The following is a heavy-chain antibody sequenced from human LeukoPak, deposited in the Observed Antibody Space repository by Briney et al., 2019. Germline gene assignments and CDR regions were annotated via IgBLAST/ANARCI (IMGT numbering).Heavy chain of an antibody. Sequence: GSLRLSCAASGFTVSSNYMSWVRQAPGKGLEWVSVIYSGGGTYYADSVKGRFTISRDNSKNTLYLQMNSLRAEDTAVYYCARGLDVSYFDYWGQGTLVTVSS. V-gene: IGHV3-53*01. CDR2: IYSGGGT. CDR3: ARGLDVSYFDY. CDR1: GFTVSSNY. D-gene: IGHD2/OR15-2a*01. J-gene: IGHJ4*02.